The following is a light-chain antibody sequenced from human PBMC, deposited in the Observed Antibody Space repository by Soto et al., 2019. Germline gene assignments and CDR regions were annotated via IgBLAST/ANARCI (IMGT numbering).Light chain of an antibody. CDR2: EVN. CDR1: SSDIGAYDY. J-gene: IGLJ1*01. Sequence: QSALTQPASLSGSPGQSITISCTGTSSDIGAYDYVSWFQQHPGKAPKLMISEVNNRPSGVSNRFSGSKSGNTAYLTISGLQVEDEAKYFCFSFTTTSTHVFGTGTKLTVL. V-gene: IGLV2-14*01. CDR3: FSFTTTSTHV.